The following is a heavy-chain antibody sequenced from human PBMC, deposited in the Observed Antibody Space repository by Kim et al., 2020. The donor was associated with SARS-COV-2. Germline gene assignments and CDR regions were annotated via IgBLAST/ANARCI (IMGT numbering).Heavy chain of an antibody. V-gene: IGHV3-7*03. CDR2: IREDGSDK. CDR3: ARDRGVVGLFDP. CDR1: GFTVSGYW. J-gene: IGHJ5*02. Sequence: GGSLRLSCAASGFTVSGYWMSWVRQAPGKGLEWVANIREDGSDKFYVDSVKGRFSISKDNAKNSLYLQMNSLRAEDTAVYFCARDRGVVGLFDPWGQGTL. D-gene: IGHD2-15*01.